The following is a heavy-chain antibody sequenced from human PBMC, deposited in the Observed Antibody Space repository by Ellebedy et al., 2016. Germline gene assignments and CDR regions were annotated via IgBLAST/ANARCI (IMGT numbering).Heavy chain of an antibody. CDR2: ISGSGGGT. CDR1: GFTFSTYA. J-gene: IGHJ4*02. CDR3: ARDSHDSGSYYYY. D-gene: IGHD3-10*01. V-gene: IGHV3-23*01. Sequence: GESLKISXAASGFTFSTYAMSWVRQAPGKGLEWVSVISGSGGGTYYADSLKGRFTISRDNSKNTLYLQMNSLRAEDTAVYYCARDSHDSGSYYYYWGQGTLVTVSS.